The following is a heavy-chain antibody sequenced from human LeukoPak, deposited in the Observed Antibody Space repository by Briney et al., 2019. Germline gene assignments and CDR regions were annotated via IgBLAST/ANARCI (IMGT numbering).Heavy chain of an antibody. CDR3: GRNGEGIDY. V-gene: IGHV1-2*02. CDR2: INPDSGGT. J-gene: IGHJ4*02. Sequence: ASVKVSCKASGYTFTGYYMHWVRQAPGQGLEWMGWINPDSGGTTYAQKFQGRVTMTSDTSITTAYMELSRLTSDDTAVYYCGRNGEGIDYWGQGTLVTVSS. D-gene: IGHD4-17*01. CDR1: GYTFTGYY.